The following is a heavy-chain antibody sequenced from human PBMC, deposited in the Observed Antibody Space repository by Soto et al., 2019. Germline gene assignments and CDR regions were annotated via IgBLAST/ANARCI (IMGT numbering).Heavy chain of an antibody. D-gene: IGHD2-8*01. Sequence: QGQLVQSGGEVKKPGASVKVSCKTSGYTFSRYGISWVRQAPGQGLEWMGWISGYNGDTNYARKFQGRVTMTIDTSTTTAYMELRSLTSDDTAVYYCAKNGQPPYYYYGLDVWGQGTTVTVSS. CDR1: GYTFSRYG. CDR3: AKNGQPPYYYYGLDV. J-gene: IGHJ6*02. CDR2: ISGYNGDT. V-gene: IGHV1-18*01.